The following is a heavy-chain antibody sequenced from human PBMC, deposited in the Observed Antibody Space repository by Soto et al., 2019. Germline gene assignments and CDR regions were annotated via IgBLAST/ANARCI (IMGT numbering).Heavy chain of an antibody. J-gene: IGHJ6*02. CDR3: TRAGDPGILWGMDV. D-gene: IGHD2-21*01. CDR1: GFTFSDSP. CDR2: IRTKANSYAT. V-gene: IGHV3-73*02. Sequence: EVQLVQSGGGLVQPGGSLKLSCAASGFTFSDSPMHWVRQASGKGLEWVGRIRTKANSYATTYGASVKGSFTISRDDSKNTAYLPMNSLETEDTAVYYCTRAGDPGILWGMDVWGQGATVTVSS.